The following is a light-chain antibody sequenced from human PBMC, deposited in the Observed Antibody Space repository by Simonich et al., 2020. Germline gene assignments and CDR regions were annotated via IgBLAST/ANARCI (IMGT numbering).Light chain of an antibody. J-gene: IGKJ1*01. CDR3: QQRSNWTWT. CDR1: QSVSSN. Sequence: EIVMTQSPATLSVSPGERATLSCRASQSVSSNLAWYQQKPGQAPRLLIYGASTRATGIPARFSCSGSGTEFTLTISSMQSEDFAVYYCQQRSNWTWTFGQGTKVEIK. V-gene: IGKV3-15*01. CDR2: GAS.